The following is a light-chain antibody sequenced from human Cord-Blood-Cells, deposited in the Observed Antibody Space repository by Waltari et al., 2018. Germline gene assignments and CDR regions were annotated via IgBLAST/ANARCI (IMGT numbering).Light chain of an antibody. CDR1: SSDVGGYND. J-gene: IGLJ3*02. CDR3: SSYTSSSNWV. V-gene: IGLV2-14*01. Sequence: QSALTQPASVSGSPGQSITISCTGTSSDVGGYNDVPWYQQHPGKAPKLMIYDVSKRPSGVSNRFSGSKSGNTASLTISGLQAEDEADYYCSSYTSSSNWVFGGGTKLTVL. CDR2: DVS.